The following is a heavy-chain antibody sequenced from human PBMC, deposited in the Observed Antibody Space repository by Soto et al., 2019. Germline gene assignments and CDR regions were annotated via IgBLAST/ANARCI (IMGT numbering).Heavy chain of an antibody. Sequence: SETLSLTCAVYGGSFSGYYWRWIRQPPGKGLEWIGEINHSGSTNYSPSLKSRVTLSVDTSKNQFSLILSSVTAADTAVYHCARGPLRVGATHTFDYWGPGTLVTVSS. CDR1: GGSFSGYY. D-gene: IGHD1-26*01. CDR2: INHSGST. CDR3: ARGPLRVGATHTFDY. J-gene: IGHJ4*02. V-gene: IGHV4-34*01.